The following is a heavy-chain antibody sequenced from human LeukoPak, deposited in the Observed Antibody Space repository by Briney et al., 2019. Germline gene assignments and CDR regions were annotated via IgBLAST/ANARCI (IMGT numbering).Heavy chain of an antibody. V-gene: IGHV3-30*04. D-gene: IGHD2-15*01. CDR1: GFTFSSYA. Sequence: GRSLRLSCAASGFTFSSYAMHWVRQAPGKGLEWVAVISYDGSNKYYADSVKGRFTISRDNSKNTLYLQMNSLRAEDTAVYYRARDRLPGCSGGSCYSYYYYGMDVWGKGTTVTVSS. J-gene: IGHJ6*04. CDR3: ARDRLPGCSGGSCYSYYYYGMDV. CDR2: ISYDGSNK.